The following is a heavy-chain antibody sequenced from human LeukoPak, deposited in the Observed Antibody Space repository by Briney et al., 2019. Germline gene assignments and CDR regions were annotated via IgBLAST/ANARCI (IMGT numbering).Heavy chain of an antibody. V-gene: IGHV4-4*07. CDR1: GGSISSYY. J-gene: IGHJ4*02. D-gene: IGHD3-10*01. CDR2: IYTSGST. Sequence: SETLSLACTVSGGSISSYYWSWIRQPAGKGLEWIGRIYTSGSTNYNPSLKSRVTMSVDTSKNQFSLKLSSVTAADTAVYYCARDVGELLYYYFDYWGQGTLVTVSS. CDR3: ARDVGELLYYYFDY.